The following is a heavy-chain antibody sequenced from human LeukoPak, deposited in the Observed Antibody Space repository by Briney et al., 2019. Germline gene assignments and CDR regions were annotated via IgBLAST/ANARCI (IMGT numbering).Heavy chain of an antibody. CDR2: IWYDGSNK. J-gene: IGHJ4*02. Sequence: PGGSLRLSCAASGFTFSSYGMQWVRQAPAKGLEWVAVIWYDGSNKDYADSVKGRFTISRDNSKHTLYLQMNSLRAEDTAVYYCARDGPTVTLDYWGQGTLVTVSS. D-gene: IGHD4-17*01. CDR3: ARDGPTVTLDY. CDR1: GFTFSSYG. V-gene: IGHV3-33*01.